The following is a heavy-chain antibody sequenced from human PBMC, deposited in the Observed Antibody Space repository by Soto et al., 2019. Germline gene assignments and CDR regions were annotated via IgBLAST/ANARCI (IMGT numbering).Heavy chain of an antibody. D-gene: IGHD3-22*01. CDR2: IKSKTDGGTT. CDR3: ANAHSSGYYNYFDF. J-gene: IGHJ4*02. CDR1: GFIFSNAW. V-gene: IGHV3-15*07. Sequence: GSLRLSCAASGFIFSNAWINWVRQAPGKGLEWVGRIKSKTDGGTTDFAAPVRGRFAISRDDSKNIVYMQMNSLRAEDTAVYYCANAHSSGYYNYFDFWGQGT.